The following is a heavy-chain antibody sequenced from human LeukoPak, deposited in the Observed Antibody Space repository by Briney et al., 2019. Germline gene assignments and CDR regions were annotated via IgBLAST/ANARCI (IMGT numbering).Heavy chain of an antibody. CDR1: GFTFSSAW. Sequence: GGSLKLSCAASGFTFSSAWMHCVRHAPGTGLVWVSRITDDATTTYADSVKGRFTISRDNAKNILYLQMNSLRAEDTAVYYCVRDRVGPDYWGQGTLVTVSS. CDR2: ITDDATT. D-gene: IGHD1-26*01. J-gene: IGHJ4*02. CDR3: VRDRVGPDY. V-gene: IGHV3-74*03.